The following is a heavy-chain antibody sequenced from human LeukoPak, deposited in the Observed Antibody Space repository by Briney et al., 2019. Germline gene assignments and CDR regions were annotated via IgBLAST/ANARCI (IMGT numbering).Heavy chain of an antibody. J-gene: IGHJ5*02. CDR2: INHSGST. CDR3: ARGVGYSGYDLIGGNWFDP. D-gene: IGHD5-12*01. V-gene: IGHV4-34*01. Sequence: SETLSLTCAVYGGSFSGYYWSWIRQPPGKGLEWIGEINHSGSTNYNPSLKSRVTISVDTSKNQFSLKLSSVTAADTAVYYCARGVGYSGYDLIGGNWFDPWAREPWSPSPQ. CDR1: GGSFSGYY.